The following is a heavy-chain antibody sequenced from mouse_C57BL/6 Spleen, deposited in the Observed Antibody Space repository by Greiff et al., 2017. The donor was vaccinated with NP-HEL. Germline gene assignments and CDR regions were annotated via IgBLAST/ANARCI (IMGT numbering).Heavy chain of an antibody. J-gene: IGHJ4*01. CDR2: INPNNGGT. V-gene: IGHV1-18*01. Sequence: VQLKQSGPELVKPGASVKIPCKASGYTFTDYNMDWVKQSHGKSLEWIGDINPNNGGTIYNQKFKGKATLTVDKSSSTADLGLRSLTSEDSAVDYCARGSGNAMDYWGKGTSVTVSS. D-gene: IGHD1-1*01. CDR1: GYTFTDYN. CDR3: ARGSGNAMDY.